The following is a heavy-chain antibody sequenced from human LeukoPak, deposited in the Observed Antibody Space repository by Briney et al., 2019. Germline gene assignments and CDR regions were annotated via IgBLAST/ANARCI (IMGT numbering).Heavy chain of an antibody. D-gene: IGHD6-6*01. V-gene: IGHV3-30*02. J-gene: IGHJ4*02. CDR3: AREYSSSSILGY. CDR1: GFTFSSYG. CDR2: IRYDGSNK. Sequence: PGGSLRLSCAASGFTFSSYGMHWVRQAPGKGLEWVAFIRYDGSNKYYADSVKGRFTISSDNSKNTLYLQMNSLRAEDTAVYYCAREYSSSSILGYWGQGTLVTVSS.